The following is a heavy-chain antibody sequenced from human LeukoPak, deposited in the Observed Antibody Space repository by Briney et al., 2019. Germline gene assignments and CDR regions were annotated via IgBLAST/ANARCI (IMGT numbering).Heavy chain of an antibody. Sequence: SETLCLTCAVFGDSITGYYWSWVRQPPGKGLQYMGSIHTRGNTGYNPSLKTRVIISGDTSKNQLSLKVNSVPAADTAVYDCARLVVTCLLDWCDPWGQGALVIVSS. CDR2: IHTRGNT. CDR3: ARLVVTCLLDWCDP. V-gene: IGHV4-4*09. J-gene: IGHJ5*02. CDR1: GDSITGYY. D-gene: IGHD2-21*02.